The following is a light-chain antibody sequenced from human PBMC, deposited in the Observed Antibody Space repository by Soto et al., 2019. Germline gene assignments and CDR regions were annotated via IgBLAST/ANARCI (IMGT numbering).Light chain of an antibody. CDR2: DAS. J-gene: IGKJ4*01. CDR1: QNVDIY. CDR3: QQRKNWPPLT. V-gene: IGKV3-11*01. Sequence: ETVLTQSPVTQSLSPGERATLSCRASQNVDIYLAWYQQKPGQAPRLLIYDASNRATGIPARFSGSGSGTDFTLTISSLEPEDFAVYYCQQRKNWPPLTFGGGTRVEIK.